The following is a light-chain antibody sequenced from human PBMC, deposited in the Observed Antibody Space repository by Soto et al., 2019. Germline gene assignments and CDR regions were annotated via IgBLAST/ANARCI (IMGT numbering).Light chain of an antibody. J-gene: IGKJ1*01. CDR3: QQYNDYSWT. V-gene: IGKV1-5*03. Sequence: DIQMPQSPSTLSASVGDRVAITCRASQSISIWLAWYQQKPGKAPKLLSYKAPSLESGVPSRFSGSGSGTEFTLTLSSLPADYFATYYCQQYNDYSWTFGQGTKVAIK. CDR1: QSISIW. CDR2: KAP.